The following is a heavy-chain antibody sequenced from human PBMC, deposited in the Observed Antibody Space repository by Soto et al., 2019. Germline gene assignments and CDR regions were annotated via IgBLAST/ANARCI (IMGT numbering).Heavy chain of an antibody. J-gene: IGHJ6*04. D-gene: IGHD2-2*01. CDR3: ARGPSRTYCSSTSCSDYYYGMDV. Sequence: RGSLRLSCAASGFTFSSYSMNWVRQAPGKGLEWVSSISSSSSYIYYADSVKGRFTISRENAKNSLYLQMNSLRAEDTAVYYCARGPSRTYCSSTSCSDYYYGMDVWGKGTTVTVSS. CDR1: GFTFSSYS. CDR2: ISSSSSYI. V-gene: IGHV3-21*01.